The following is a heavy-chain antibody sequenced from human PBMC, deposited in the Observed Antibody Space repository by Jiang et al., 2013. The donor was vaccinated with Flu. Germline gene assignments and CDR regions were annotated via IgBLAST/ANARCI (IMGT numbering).Heavy chain of an antibody. D-gene: IGHD6-19*01. CDR1: EASISNKTYY. Sequence: GPGLVKPSQTLSLTCNVSEASISNKTYYWSWIRQPPGKGLEWIAYIYYTGSTYYNPSLKSRLTVSVDTSKNHFSLEMSSLTAADTAVYYCARDRSRFRLGQRGENWFDPWGQGTLVTVSS. J-gene: IGHJ5*02. CDR3: ARDRSRFRLGQRGENWFDP. V-gene: IGHV4-30-4*01. CDR2: IYYTGST.